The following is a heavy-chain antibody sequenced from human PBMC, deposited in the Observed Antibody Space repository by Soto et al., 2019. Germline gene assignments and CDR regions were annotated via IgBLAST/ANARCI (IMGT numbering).Heavy chain of an antibody. V-gene: IGHV4-59*01. CDR3: ARDLWGYCGADCYPLDV. CDR1: GGSISSYY. CDR2: MYNTGST. D-gene: IGHD2-21*02. J-gene: IGHJ6*02. Sequence: SETLSLTCAVSGGSISSYYWSWIRQPPGKGLEWIGYMYNTGSTIYNPSLKSRVTISVDTSKNQFSPKLNSVTAADTAVYYCARDLWGYCGADCYPLDVWGQGTTVTVSS.